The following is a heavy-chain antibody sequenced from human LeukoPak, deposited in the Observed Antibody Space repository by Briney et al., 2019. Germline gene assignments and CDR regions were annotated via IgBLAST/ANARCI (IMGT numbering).Heavy chain of an antibody. CDR1: GGSISSGDYY. J-gene: IGHJ4*02. CDR3: ARSTTVTTKFDY. Sequence: PSETLSLTCTVSGGSISSGDYYWSWIRQPPGKGLEWIGYIYYSGSTYYNPSLKSRVTISVDTSKNQFSLKLSSVTAADTAVYYCARSTTVTTKFDYWGQGTLVTVSS. CDR2: IYYSGST. V-gene: IGHV4-30-4*01. D-gene: IGHD4-17*01.